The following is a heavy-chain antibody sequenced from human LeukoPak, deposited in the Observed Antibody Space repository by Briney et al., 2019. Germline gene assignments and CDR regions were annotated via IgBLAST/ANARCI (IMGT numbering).Heavy chain of an antibody. J-gene: IGHJ4*02. CDR2: IYYSGNT. CDR3: ATTITVTTDY. D-gene: IGHD4-17*01. Sequence: SETLSLTCTVSGGSISSYYWSWIRQPPGKGLEWIGYIYYSGNTNYNPSLKSRVTTSVDTSKNQFSLKLSSVTAADTAVYYCATTITVTTDYWGQGTLVTVS. CDR1: GGSISSYY. V-gene: IGHV4-59*08.